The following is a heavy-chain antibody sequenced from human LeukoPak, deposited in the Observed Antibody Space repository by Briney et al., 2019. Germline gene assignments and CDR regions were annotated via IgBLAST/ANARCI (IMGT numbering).Heavy chain of an antibody. CDR3: ARDRGSPWDNYYYGMDV. D-gene: IGHD1-26*01. CDR1: GYTFTSYG. Sequence: GASVKVSCKASGYTFTSYGISWVRQAPGQGLEWMGWISAYNGNTNYAQKLQGRVTMTTDTSTSTAYMELRSLRSDDTAVYYYARDRGSPWDNYYYGMDVWGQGTTVTVSS. V-gene: IGHV1-18*01. CDR2: ISAYNGNT. J-gene: IGHJ6*02.